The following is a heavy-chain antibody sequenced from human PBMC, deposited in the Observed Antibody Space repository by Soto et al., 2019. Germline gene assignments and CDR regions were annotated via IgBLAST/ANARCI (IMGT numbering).Heavy chain of an antibody. Sequence: QVQLVESGGGVVQPGRSLRLSCAASGFTFSSYAMHWVRQAPGKGLEWVAVISYDGSNKYYADSVKGRFTISRDNSKNTLYLQMNSLRAEDTAVYYCARRVGAITYYFDYWGQGTLVTVFS. D-gene: IGHD1-26*01. V-gene: IGHV3-30-3*01. J-gene: IGHJ4*02. CDR2: ISYDGSNK. CDR1: GFTFSSYA. CDR3: ARRVGAITYYFDY.